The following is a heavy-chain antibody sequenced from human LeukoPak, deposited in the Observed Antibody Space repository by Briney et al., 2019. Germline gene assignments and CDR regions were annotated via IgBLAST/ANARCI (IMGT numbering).Heavy chain of an antibody. V-gene: IGHV3-23*01. J-gene: IGHJ3*02. D-gene: IGHD4-23*01. CDR1: GFTFNNYP. CDR3: AKDPSDYVGAFDI. CDR2: IGSSGGST. Sequence: GGSLRLSWAASGFTFNNYPMSWVRQAPGKGLEWVSVIGSSGGSTHYADSMKGRFTISRDNSRNTLSLQMNSLRAEDTAVYYCAKDPSDYVGAFDIWGQGTMVSVSS.